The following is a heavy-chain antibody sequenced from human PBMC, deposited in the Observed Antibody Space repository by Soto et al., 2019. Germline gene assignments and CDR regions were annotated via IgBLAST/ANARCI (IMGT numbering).Heavy chain of an antibody. V-gene: IGHV1-18*01. Sequence: ASVKVSCKASGYTFTKSGISWVRQAPGQGLEWMGWISTDNGNTNYAQHLQGRVSMTTDTSTSTAYMDMRSPRSDDTAVYYCARVQGITTLAVYSMYYDGIDVWGQGTTVTVAS. CDR3: ARVQGITTLAVYSMYYDGIDV. J-gene: IGHJ6*02. CDR1: GYTFTKSG. D-gene: IGHD3-3*01. CDR2: ISTDNGNT.